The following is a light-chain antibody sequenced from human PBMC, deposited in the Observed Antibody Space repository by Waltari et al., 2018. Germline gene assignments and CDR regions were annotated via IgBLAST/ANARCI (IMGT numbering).Light chain of an antibody. J-gene: IGLJ3*02. CDR1: SGSIASNY. V-gene: IGLV6-57*02. CDR2: EDN. CDR3: QSYDSSLWV. Sequence: NFMLTQPHSVSESPGKTVTISCTGSSGSIASNYVQWYQPRPGSAPTTVTYEDNQRPSGVPDRCSGSIDSSSNSASLTISGLKTEDEAGYYCQSYDSSLWVFGGGTKLTVL.